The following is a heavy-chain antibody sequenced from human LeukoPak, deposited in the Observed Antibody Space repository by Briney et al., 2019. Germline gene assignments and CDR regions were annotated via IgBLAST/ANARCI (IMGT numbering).Heavy chain of an antibody. J-gene: IGHJ4*02. D-gene: IGHD3-16*01. CDR2: ISGSSDDT. V-gene: IGHV3-23*01. CDR3: ARRGGDGNPHDY. Sequence: GGSLRLSCTASGFTSSSYAMSWVRQAPGKGLEWVSAISGSSDDTSYADSVKGRFTISRDNSKNTLFVQMYSLRAEDTAVYYCARRGGDGNPHDYWGQGTLVTVSS. CDR1: GFTSSSYA.